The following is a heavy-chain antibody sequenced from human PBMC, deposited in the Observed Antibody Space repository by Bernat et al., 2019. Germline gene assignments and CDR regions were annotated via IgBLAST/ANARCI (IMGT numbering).Heavy chain of an antibody. CDR2: IYYSGST. J-gene: IGHJ4*02. CDR1: GGSISSSSYY. V-gene: IGHV4-39*01. CDR3: ARPFGPPHSSGWYR. Sequence: QPQLQESGPGLVKPSETLSLTCTVSGGSISSSSYYWGWIRQPPGKGLEWIGSIYYSGSTYYNPSLKSRVTISVDTSKNQFSLKLSSVTAADTAVYYCARPFGPPHSSGWYRWGQGTLVTVSS. D-gene: IGHD6-19*01.